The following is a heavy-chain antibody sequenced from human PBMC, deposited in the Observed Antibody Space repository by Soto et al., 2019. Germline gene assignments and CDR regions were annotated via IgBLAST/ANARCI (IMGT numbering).Heavy chain of an antibody. V-gene: IGHV4-59*01. CDR1: RISMTPYY. J-gene: IGHJ4*01. D-gene: IGHD3-16*01. Sequence: TITLTCTVPRISMTPYYWTWIRQSPGKVLEWIGYIYYTGSTNYNPSLKSRVTMSVDKSTNQFSLNLFSVTAADTSLYYCAPGGGDYYFQDWAHGISGTFS. CDR2: IYYTGST. CDR3: APGGGDYYFQD.